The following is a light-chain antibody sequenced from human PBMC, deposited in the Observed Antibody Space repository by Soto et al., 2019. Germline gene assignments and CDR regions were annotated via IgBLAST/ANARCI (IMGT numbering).Light chain of an antibody. CDR3: QQYNHWPPLT. J-gene: IGKJ4*01. Sequence: EILMTQYPATMSVSPGERATLSCRASQRVGRNLAWYQQKPGQAPRLLIYGASTRATGIPARFSGSGSGTEFTLTISSLQSEDFAIYSCQQYNHWPPLTFGGGTKVEIK. V-gene: IGKV3-15*01. CDR1: QRVGRN. CDR2: GAS.